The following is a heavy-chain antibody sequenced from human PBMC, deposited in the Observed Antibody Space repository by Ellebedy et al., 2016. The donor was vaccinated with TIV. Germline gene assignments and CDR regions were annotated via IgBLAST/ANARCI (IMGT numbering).Heavy chain of an antibody. CDR2: IYYSGST. V-gene: IGHV4-59*01. CDR3: ARGSPDYDILTGYPI. Sequence: SETLSLXXTVSGGSISSYYWSWIRQPPGKGLEWIGYIYYSGSTNYNPSLKSRVTISVDTSKNQFSLKLSSVTAADTAVYYCARGSPDYDILTGYPIWGQGTLVTVSS. J-gene: IGHJ4*02. CDR1: GGSISSYY. D-gene: IGHD3-9*01.